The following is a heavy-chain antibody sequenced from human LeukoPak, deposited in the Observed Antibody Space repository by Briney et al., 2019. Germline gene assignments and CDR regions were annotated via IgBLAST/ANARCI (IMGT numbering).Heavy chain of an antibody. CDR3: ARVERDCSSTSCYVLGYYYYYGMDV. CDR1: GFPFSSYW. CDR2: IKQDGSDK. D-gene: IGHD2-2*01. Sequence: GGSLRLSCVASGFPFSSYWMSWVRQAPGKGLEWVANIKQDGSDKYYVDSVKGRFTISRDNAKNTLYLQMNSLRAEDTAVYYCARVERDCSSTSCYVLGYYYYYGMDVWGKGTTVTVSS. V-gene: IGHV3-7*01. J-gene: IGHJ6*04.